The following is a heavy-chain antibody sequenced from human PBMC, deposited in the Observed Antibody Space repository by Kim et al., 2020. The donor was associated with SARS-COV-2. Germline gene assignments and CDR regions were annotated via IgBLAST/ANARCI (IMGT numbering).Heavy chain of an antibody. D-gene: IGHD4-17*01. J-gene: IGHJ4*02. Sequence: LSLTCAASGFTFSSYSMNWVRQAPGKGLEWVSSISSSSYIYYADSVKGRFTISRDNAKNSLYLQMNSLRAEDTAVYYCARDDLHDSGDYSGGTDWGQGTLVTVSS. CDR1: GFTFSSYS. V-gene: IGHV3-21*01. CDR3: ARDDLHDSGDYSGGTD. CDR2: ISSSSYI.